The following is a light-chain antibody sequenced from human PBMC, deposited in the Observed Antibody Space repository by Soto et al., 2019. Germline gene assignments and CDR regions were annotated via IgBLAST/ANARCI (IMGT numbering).Light chain of an antibody. CDR2: SNS. J-gene: IGLJ1*01. V-gene: IGLV1-44*01. CDR3: SSWDDILNGYV. CDR1: SSNIGGNN. Sequence: SVLTQPPSTSGTPGQRVTISCSGSSSNIGGNNVTWYQQLPGAAPKLLIFSNSLRPSGIPDRFSGSKSGTSASLAISGLQSEDEADYYCSSWDDILNGYVFGTGTKV.